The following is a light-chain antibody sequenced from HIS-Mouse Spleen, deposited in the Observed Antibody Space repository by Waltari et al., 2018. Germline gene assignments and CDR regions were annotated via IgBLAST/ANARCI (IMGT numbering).Light chain of an antibody. Sequence: DIQMTQSPSSLSASVGDRVNITCRASQSISSYLNWYQQKPGKAPKLLIYAASSLQSGVPSRFSGSGSGTDFTLTISSLQPEDFATYYCQKYNSAPPFTFGPGTKVDIK. CDR1: QSISSY. J-gene: IGKJ3*01. V-gene: IGKV1-39*01. CDR2: AAS. CDR3: QKYNSAPPFT.